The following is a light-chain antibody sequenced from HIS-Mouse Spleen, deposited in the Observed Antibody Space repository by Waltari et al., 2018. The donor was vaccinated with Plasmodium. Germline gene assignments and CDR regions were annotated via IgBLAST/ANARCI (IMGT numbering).Light chain of an antibody. CDR2: GAS. Sequence: EIVLTQSPGTLSLSPGERATLPCRASQSVSSIYLAWYQQKPGQAPRLLIYGASSRATGIPDRFSGSGSGTDFTLTISRLEPEDFAVYYCQQYGSSPYTFGQGTKLEIK. CDR3: QQYGSSPYT. CDR1: QSVSSIY. V-gene: IGKV3-20*01. J-gene: IGKJ2*01.